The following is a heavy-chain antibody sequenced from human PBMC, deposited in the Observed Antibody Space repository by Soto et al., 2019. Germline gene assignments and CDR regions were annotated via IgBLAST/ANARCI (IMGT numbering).Heavy chain of an antibody. V-gene: IGHV1-69*06. CDR2: IIPIFGTA. J-gene: IGHJ6*02. D-gene: IGHD2-2*01. CDR1: GGTFSSYA. Sequence: GASVKVSCKASGGTFSSYAISWVRQAPGQGLEWMGGIIPIFGTANYAQKFQGRVTITADKSTSTAYMELSSLRSEDTAVYYCASTFVVLPAHYYYYGMDVWGQGTTVTVSS. CDR3: ASTFVVLPAHYYYYGMDV.